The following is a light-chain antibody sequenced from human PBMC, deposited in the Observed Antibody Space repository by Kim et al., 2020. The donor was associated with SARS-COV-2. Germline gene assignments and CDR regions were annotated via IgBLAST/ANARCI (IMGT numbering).Light chain of an antibody. V-gene: IGKV1-27*01. CDR3: QTYNSALNT. CDR1: QGTSNN. J-gene: IGKJ2*01. Sequence: SVDDRVTMPLRARQGTSNNLACYQQKQGKVPKLLIYSVSTSLSGVPCRFSVSGSGTEFTLTISSLQPEDVATYYCQTYNSALNTFGEGTKLEI. CDR2: SVS.